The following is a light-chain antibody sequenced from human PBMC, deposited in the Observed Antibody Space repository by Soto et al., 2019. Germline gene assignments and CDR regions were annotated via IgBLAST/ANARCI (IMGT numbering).Light chain of an antibody. V-gene: IGKV3-15*01. J-gene: IGKJ4*01. CDR3: QQRSTWPLT. Sequence: EIVMTQSPATLSVSPGERATLSCRASQSVSNNLAWYQQKPGQAPRLLLYGASTRATGIPARFSGSGSGTEFTLTISSLQSEDFAVYYCQQRSTWPLTFGGGTKVEIK. CDR1: QSVSNN. CDR2: GAS.